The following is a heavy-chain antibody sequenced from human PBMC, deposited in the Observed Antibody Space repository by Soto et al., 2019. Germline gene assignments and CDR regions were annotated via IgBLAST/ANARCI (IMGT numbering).Heavy chain of an antibody. D-gene: IGHD1-1*01. J-gene: IGHJ6*02. CDR2: IIPIFGTA. Sequence: QVQLVQSGAEVKKPGSSVKVSCKASGGTFSSYAISWVRQAPGQGLEWMGGIIPIFGTANYAQKFQGRVTNTADKSTSTAYMELSSLRSEDTAVYYSARAHLGTTWNRRYYYYYGMDVWGQGTTVTVSS. CDR3: ARAHLGTTWNRRYYYYYGMDV. V-gene: IGHV1-69*06. CDR1: GGTFSSYA.